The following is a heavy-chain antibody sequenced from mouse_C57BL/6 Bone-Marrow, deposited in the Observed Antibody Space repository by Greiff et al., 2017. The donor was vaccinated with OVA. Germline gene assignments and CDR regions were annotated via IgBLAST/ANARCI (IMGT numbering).Heavy chain of an antibody. CDR2: IDPANGST. CDR1: GFNIKNTY. Sequence: VQLQQSVAELVRPGASVKLSCTASGFNIKNTYMPWVKQRPEQGLEWIGRIDPANGSTKYAPKFQGKATITADTSSNTAYLQLSSLTSEDTAICYCNHNYGVYWGQGTTLTVSA. J-gene: IGHJ2*01. D-gene: IGHD1-2*01. V-gene: IGHV14-3*01. CDR3: NHNYGVY.